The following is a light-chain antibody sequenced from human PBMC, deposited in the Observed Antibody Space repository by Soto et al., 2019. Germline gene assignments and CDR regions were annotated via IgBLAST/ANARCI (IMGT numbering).Light chain of an antibody. V-gene: IGKV1-39*01. Sequence: DIQMTQSPSSLSASVGDRVTITCRASQRISTFVNWYQQKPGKAPNLLIYAASSLQSGVPSRFSGSGSGTDFTLTISSLQPEDFGAYYCQQSYSTPHTFGPGTKVEIK. CDR1: QRISTF. CDR3: QQSYSTPHT. CDR2: AAS. J-gene: IGKJ2*01.